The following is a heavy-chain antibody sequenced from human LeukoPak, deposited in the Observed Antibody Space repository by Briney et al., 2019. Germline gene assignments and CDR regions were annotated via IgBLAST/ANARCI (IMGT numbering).Heavy chain of an antibody. D-gene: IGHD6-13*01. CDR3: ARGGSSWYLFDY. J-gene: IGHJ4*02. CDR1: GFTVSSNY. CDR2: IYSGGDS. V-gene: IGHV3-66*01. Sequence: PGGSLRLFCAASGFTVSSNYMSWVRQAPGKGLEWVSVIYSGGDSYYADSVRGRFIISRDNSKNTLYLQMNSLTAEDTAVYYCARGGSSWYLFDYWGQGTLVTVSS.